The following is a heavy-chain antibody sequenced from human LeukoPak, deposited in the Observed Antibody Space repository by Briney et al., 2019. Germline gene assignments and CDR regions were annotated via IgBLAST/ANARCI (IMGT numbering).Heavy chain of an antibody. V-gene: IGHV3-11*03. J-gene: IGHJ5*02. CDR2: ISSSSSYT. CDR3: ARSSGVPNWFDP. D-gene: IGHD3-10*01. Sequence: GGSLRLSCAASGFTFSDYYMSWIRQAPGKGLERVSYISSSSSYTNYADSVKGRFTISRDNAKNSLYLQMNSLRAEDTAVYYCARSSGVPNWFDPWGQGTLVTVSS. CDR1: GFTFSDYY.